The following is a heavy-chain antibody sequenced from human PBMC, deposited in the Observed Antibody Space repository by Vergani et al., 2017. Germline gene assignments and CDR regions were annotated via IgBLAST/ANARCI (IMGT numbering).Heavy chain of an antibody. Sequence: QVQLVQSGAEVKKPGASVKVSCKVSGYTLTELSMHWVRQAPGKGLEWMGGFDPEDGETIYAQKFQGRVTMAEDTSTDTAYMELSSLRSEDTAVYYCARAGDSSGWYVSFYYGMDVWGQGTTVTVSS. J-gene: IGHJ6*02. CDR3: ARAGDSSGWYVSFYYGMDV. CDR2: FDPEDGET. CDR1: GYTLTELS. D-gene: IGHD6-19*01. V-gene: IGHV1-24*01.